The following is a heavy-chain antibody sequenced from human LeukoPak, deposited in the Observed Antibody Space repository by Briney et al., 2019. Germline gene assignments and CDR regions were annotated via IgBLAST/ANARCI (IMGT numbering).Heavy chain of an antibody. Sequence: PGGSLRLSCAASGFTFSSYGMHWVRQAPGKGPEWVAVIWYDGSNKYYADSVKGRFTISRDNSKNTLHLQMNSLRAEDTAVYYCAKDRESIYYGSGSYYTYYYMDVWGKGTTVTVSS. D-gene: IGHD3-10*01. V-gene: IGHV3-33*06. CDR2: IWYDGSNK. CDR3: AKDRESIYYGSGSYYTYYYMDV. J-gene: IGHJ6*03. CDR1: GFTFSSYG.